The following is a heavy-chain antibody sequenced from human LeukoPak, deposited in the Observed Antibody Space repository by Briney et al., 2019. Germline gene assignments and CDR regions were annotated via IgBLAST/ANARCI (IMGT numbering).Heavy chain of an antibody. CDR3: ACYDLGSSNWFDP. Sequence: PSETLSLTCTVSGASISSTSYYWGWIRQPPGKGLEWIGSTYYRGTTYYNPSLKSRVTISLDTSKNQFSLKLSSVTAADTAVYYCACYDLGSSNWFDPWGQGTLVTVSS. J-gene: IGHJ5*02. CDR2: TYYRGTT. D-gene: IGHD5-12*01. V-gene: IGHV4-39*07. CDR1: GASISSTSYY.